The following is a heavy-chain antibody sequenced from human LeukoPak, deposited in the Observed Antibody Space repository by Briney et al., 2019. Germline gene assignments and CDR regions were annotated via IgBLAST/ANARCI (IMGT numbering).Heavy chain of an antibody. Sequence: GASVKVSCKASGGTFSSYAISWVRQAPGQGLEWMGGIIPIFGTANYAQKFQERVTITRDMSTSTAYMELSSLRSEDTAVYYCAAGYCSGGNCYPYYYYGMDVWGQGTTVTVSS. CDR3: AAGYCSGGNCYPYYYYGMDV. CDR2: IIPIFGTA. CDR1: GGTFSSYA. D-gene: IGHD2-15*01. V-gene: IGHV1-69*05. J-gene: IGHJ6*02.